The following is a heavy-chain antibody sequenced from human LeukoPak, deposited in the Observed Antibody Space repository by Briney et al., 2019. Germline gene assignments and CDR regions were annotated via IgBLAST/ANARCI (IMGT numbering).Heavy chain of an antibody. CDR3: AKPEWELRYFDY. Sequence: PGGSLRLSCAASGFPFSSYGMHGVRQAPGKGLEWVAFIRYDGSNKYYAESVKGRFTISRDNSKNTLYLQMNSLRAEDTAVYSCAKPEWELRYFDYWGQGTLVTVSS. D-gene: IGHD1-26*01. J-gene: IGHJ4*02. CDR1: GFPFSSYG. V-gene: IGHV3-30*02. CDR2: IRYDGSNK.